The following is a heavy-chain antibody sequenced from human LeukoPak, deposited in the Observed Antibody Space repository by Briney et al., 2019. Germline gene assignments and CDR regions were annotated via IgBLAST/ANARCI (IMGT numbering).Heavy chain of an antibody. CDR1: GFTFSSYA. V-gene: IGHV3-23*01. D-gene: IGHD3-10*01. CDR2: ITFSGGST. CDR3: ARVISDRGVINQIDY. Sequence: GGSLRLSCAASGFTFSSYAMSWVRQAPGKGLEWVSAITFSGGSTYYADSVKGRFTISRDNSKNTLYLQMNSLRAEDTAVYYCARVISDRGVINQIDYWGQGTLVTVSS. J-gene: IGHJ4*02.